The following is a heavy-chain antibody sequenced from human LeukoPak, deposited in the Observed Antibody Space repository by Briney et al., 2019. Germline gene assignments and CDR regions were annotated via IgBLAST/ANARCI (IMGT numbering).Heavy chain of an antibody. CDR2: IYTSGST. CDR3: AGSERKYYYDSSGYYTLDY. J-gene: IGHJ4*02. D-gene: IGHD3-22*01. CDR1: GGSISSYY. V-gene: IGHV4-4*07. Sequence: SETLSLTCTVSGGSISSYYWSWIRQPAGKGLEWIGRIYTSGSTNYNPSLKSRVTMSVDTSKNQSSLKLSSVTAADTAVYYCAGSERKYYYDSSGYYTLDYWGQGTLVTVSS.